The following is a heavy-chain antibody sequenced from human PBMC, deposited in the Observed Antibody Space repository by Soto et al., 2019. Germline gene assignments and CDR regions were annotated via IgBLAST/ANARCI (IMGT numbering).Heavy chain of an antibody. D-gene: IGHD4-17*01. CDR3: ARSGLQYGDYFDY. Sequence: GGSLRLSXAASGFTFSSYGMHWVRQAPGKGLEWVAVIWYDGSNKYYADSVKGRFTISRDNSKNTLYLQMNSLRAEDTAVYYCARSGLQYGDYFDYWGQGTLVTVSS. V-gene: IGHV3-33*01. CDR2: IWYDGSNK. J-gene: IGHJ4*02. CDR1: GFTFSSYG.